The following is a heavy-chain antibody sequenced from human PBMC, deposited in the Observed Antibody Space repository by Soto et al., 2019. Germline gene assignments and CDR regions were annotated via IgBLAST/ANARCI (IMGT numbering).Heavy chain of an antibody. V-gene: IGHV3-21*01. CDR1: GFTFSSYS. CDR3: ARDSAVGYTGENYYYGMDV. D-gene: IGHD5-18*01. Sequence: EVQLVESGGGLVKPGGSLRLSCAASGFTFSSYSMNWVRQAPGKGLEWASSISSSSSYIYYADSVKGRFTISRDNAKNSLYLQMNRLRAEDTAVYYCARDSAVGYTGENYYYGMDVWGQGTTVTVSS. J-gene: IGHJ6*02. CDR2: ISSSSSYI.